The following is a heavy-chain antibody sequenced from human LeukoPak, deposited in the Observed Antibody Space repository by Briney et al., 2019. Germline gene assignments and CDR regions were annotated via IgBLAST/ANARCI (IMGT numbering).Heavy chain of an antibody. CDR3: ARHDYGTYYYYGMDV. Sequence: KSSETLSLTCTVSGGSISSYYWSWIRQPPGEGLEWIGYIYYSGSTNYNPSLKSRVTISVDTSKNQFSLKLSSVTAADTAVYYCARHDYGTYYYYGMDVWGQGTTVTVSS. J-gene: IGHJ6*02. D-gene: IGHD4-17*01. V-gene: IGHV4-59*08. CDR1: GGSISSYY. CDR2: IYYSGST.